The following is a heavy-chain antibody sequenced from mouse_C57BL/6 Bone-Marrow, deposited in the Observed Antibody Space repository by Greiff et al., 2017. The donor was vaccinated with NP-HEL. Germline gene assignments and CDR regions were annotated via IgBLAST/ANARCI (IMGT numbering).Heavy chain of an antibody. Sequence: QVQLQQPGAELVRPGSSVKLSCKASCYTFTSYWMDWVKQRPGQGLEWIGNIYPSDSETHYNQKFKDKATLTVDKSSSTAYMQLSSLTSEDSAVYYCARAYGSSFAYWGQGTLVTVSA. CDR1: CYTFTSYW. CDR2: IYPSDSET. V-gene: IGHV1-61*01. J-gene: IGHJ3*01. CDR3: ARAYGSSFAY. D-gene: IGHD1-1*01.